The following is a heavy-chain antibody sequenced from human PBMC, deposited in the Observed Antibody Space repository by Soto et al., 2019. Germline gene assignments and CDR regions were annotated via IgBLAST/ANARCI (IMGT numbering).Heavy chain of an antibody. V-gene: IGHV3-30*18. CDR2: ISYDGSNK. Sequence: QVQLVESGGGVVQPGRSLRLSCAASGFTFSNYGMHWVRQAPGKGLEGVAVISYDGSNKYYADSVKGRFTISRDNSKNPLSLQMNSLRVEDTAVYYCAKEGQYYDILNGYRSYYGMDVWGQGTTVTVSS. J-gene: IGHJ6*02. CDR3: AKEGQYYDILNGYRSYYGMDV. D-gene: IGHD3-9*01. CDR1: GFTFSNYG.